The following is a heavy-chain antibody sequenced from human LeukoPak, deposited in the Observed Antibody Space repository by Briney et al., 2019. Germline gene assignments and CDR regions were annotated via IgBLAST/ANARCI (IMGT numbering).Heavy chain of an antibody. CDR2: INPSGGST. CDR1: GYTFTNYY. CDR3: ARVRDGYNDAYDI. D-gene: IGHD5-24*01. Sequence: ASVKVSCKASGYTFTNYYIHWERQAPGQGLECMGIINPSGGSTSYAQKFQGRVTMTRDMSTSTVYMELSSLRSEDAAVYYCARVRDGYNDAYDIWGQGTMVTVPS. J-gene: IGHJ3*02. V-gene: IGHV1-46*01.